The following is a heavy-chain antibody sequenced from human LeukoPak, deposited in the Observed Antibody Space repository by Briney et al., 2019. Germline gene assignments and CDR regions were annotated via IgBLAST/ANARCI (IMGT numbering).Heavy chain of an antibody. CDR3: AKALTSGWYLDAFNI. CDR2: ISSSSSPI. CDR1: GFTFSSYS. D-gene: IGHD6-19*01. J-gene: IGHJ3*02. Sequence: GGSLRLSCAASGFTFSSYSMNWVRQAPGKGLEWVSYISSSSSPIYYADSVKGRFTISRDNSKNTLFLEMNSLRAEDTAVYYCAKALTSGWYLDAFNIWGQGTMVTVSS. V-gene: IGHV3-48*01.